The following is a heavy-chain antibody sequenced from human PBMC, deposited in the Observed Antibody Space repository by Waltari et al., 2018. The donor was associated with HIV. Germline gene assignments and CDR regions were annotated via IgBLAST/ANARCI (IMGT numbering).Heavy chain of an antibody. Sequence: VQLMESGGGVVQPGKSLRLSCATSGFTFGSYGIHWVRQGPGKGLEWVGVIDNDVSNKFCAEYVKGRFHISRDNSKNTLFLQMKSLRDEDTGFYYCARDEAPYSSSSAVDYWGQGTLVTVS. CDR2: IDNDVSNK. J-gene: IGHJ4*02. D-gene: IGHD6-6*01. V-gene: IGHV3-33*01. CDR1: GFTFGSYG. CDR3: ARDEAPYSSSSAVDY.